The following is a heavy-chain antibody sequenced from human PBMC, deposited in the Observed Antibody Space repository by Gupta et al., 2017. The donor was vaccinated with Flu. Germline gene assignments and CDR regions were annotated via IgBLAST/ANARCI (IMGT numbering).Heavy chain of an antibody. CDR3: ARDFSNYYYYIDV. CDR2: IKQDGSEK. D-gene: IGHD6-13*01. J-gene: IGHJ6*03. CDR1: GVPFCSFW. V-gene: IGHV3-7*01. Sequence: EVQLVESGGGLVPPGGSLRLHCAASGVPFCSFWMGWVRQAPGKGLGWVANIKQDGSEKYYVDSVKGRFTISRDNAKNSLYLQMNSLRAEDTAVYYCARDFSNYYYYIDVWGKGTTVTVSS.